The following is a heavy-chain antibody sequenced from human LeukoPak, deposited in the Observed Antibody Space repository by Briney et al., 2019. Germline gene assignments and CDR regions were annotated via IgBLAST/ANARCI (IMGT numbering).Heavy chain of an antibody. CDR1: GFTFSDYY. D-gene: IGHD1-26*01. V-gene: IGHV3-11*04. CDR3: AREDENYSGSYYDY. CDR2: ISSSGSTM. J-gene: IGHJ4*02. Sequence: GGSLRLSCAASGFTFSDYYMSWIRQAPGKGLEWVSYISSSGSTMYYADSVKGRFTISRDNAKNSLYLQMNSLRAEDTAVYYCAREDENYSGSYYDYWGQGTLVTVSS.